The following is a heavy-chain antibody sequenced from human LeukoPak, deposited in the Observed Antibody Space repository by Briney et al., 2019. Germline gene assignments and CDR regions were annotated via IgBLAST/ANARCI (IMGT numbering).Heavy chain of an antibody. CDR3: ARDRSSWFYGMDV. V-gene: IGHV3-53*01. J-gene: IGHJ6*02. Sequence: PGGSLRLSCAASGFTFDDYAMHWVRQAPGKGLEWVSVIYSGGSTYYADSVKGRFTISRDISKNTLYLQMNSLRAEDTAVYYCARDRSSWFYGMDVWGQGTTVTVSS. CDR2: IYSGGST. D-gene: IGHD6-13*01. CDR1: GFTFDDYA.